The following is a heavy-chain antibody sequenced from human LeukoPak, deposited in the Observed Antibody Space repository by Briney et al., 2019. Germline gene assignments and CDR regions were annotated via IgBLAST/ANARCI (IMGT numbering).Heavy chain of an antibody. D-gene: IGHD1-20*01. J-gene: IGHJ4*02. CDR3: AREPTSYNWNDVPFDY. CDR1: GYTFTSYY. CDR2: INPSGGST. V-gene: IGHV1-46*01. Sequence: ASVKVSCKASGYTFTSYYMHWVRQAPGQGLEWMGIINPSGGSTSYAQKFQGRVTMTRDTSTSTVYMELSSLRSEDTAVYHCAREPTSYNWNDVPFDYWGQGTLVTVSS.